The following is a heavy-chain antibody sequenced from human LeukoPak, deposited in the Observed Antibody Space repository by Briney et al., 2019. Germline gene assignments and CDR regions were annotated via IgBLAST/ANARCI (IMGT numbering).Heavy chain of an antibody. V-gene: IGHV4-59*12. D-gene: IGHD6-6*01. Sequence: SETLSLTCTVSGGSLSTYYWSWIRQPPGKGLEWIGYIYYSGNSNYNPSLKCRVTMSLDTSKNQFSVKLSSVTAADTAVYYCVRRVAVRGFYGFDIWGQGAMVTVSS. CDR1: GGSLSTYY. J-gene: IGHJ3*02. CDR2: IYYSGNS. CDR3: VRRVAVRGFYGFDI.